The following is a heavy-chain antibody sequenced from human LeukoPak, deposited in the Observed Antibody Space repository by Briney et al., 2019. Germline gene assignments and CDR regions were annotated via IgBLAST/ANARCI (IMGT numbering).Heavy chain of an antibody. CDR3: AKDTTYYYDSSGYDGFDI. CDR2: ITWNSDTI. D-gene: IGHD3-22*01. J-gene: IGHJ3*02. CDR1: GFTFDDYA. Sequence: PGRSLRLSCAASGFTFDDYAMHWVRRAPGKGLEWVSGITWNSDTIDYADSVKGRFTISRDNAKNSLYLQMNSLRAEDTALYYCAKDTTYYYDSSGYDGFDIWGQGTMVTVSS. V-gene: IGHV3-9*01.